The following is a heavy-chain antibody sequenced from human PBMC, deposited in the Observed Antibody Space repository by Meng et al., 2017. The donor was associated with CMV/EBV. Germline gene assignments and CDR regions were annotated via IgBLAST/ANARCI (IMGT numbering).Heavy chain of an antibody. D-gene: IGHD6-13*01. CDR1: GYTFTSYG. V-gene: IGHV1-18*01. CDR3: ASLRIAAAGIYFDY. CDR2: ISAYNGNT. J-gene: IGHJ4*02. Sequence: ASGYTFTSYGISWVRQAPGQGLEWMGWISAYNGNTNYAQKLQGRVTMTTDTSTSTAYMELRSLRSDDTAVYYYASLRIAAAGIYFDYWGQGTLVTVSS.